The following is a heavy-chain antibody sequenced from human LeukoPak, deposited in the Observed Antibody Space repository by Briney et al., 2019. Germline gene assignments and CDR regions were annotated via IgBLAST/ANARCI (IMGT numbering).Heavy chain of an antibody. CDR2: IYSGGST. D-gene: IGHD5-12*01. CDR1: GFTVSSNY. J-gene: IGHJ4*02. CDR3: AKDLRVDIVATIEYYFDY. Sequence: GGSLRLSCAASGFTVSSNYMSWVRQAPGKGLEWVSVIYSGGSTYYADSVKGRFTISRDNSKNTLYLQMNSLRAEDTAVYYCAKDLRVDIVATIEYYFDYWGQGTLVTVSS. V-gene: IGHV3-53*01.